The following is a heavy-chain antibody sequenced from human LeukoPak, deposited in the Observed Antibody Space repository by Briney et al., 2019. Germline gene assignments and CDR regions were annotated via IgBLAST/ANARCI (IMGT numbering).Heavy chain of an antibody. D-gene: IGHD3-9*01. Sequence: ASVKVSCKAPGYTFTSYYMHWVRQAPGRGLEWMGIINPSGGGTSYAQKFQGRVTMTRDTSTSTVYMELSSLRSEDTAVYYCASSRNDILTGYAFDIWGQGTMVTVSS. CDR3: ASSRNDILTGYAFDI. CDR2: INPSGGGT. J-gene: IGHJ3*02. CDR1: GYTFTSYY. V-gene: IGHV1-46*01.